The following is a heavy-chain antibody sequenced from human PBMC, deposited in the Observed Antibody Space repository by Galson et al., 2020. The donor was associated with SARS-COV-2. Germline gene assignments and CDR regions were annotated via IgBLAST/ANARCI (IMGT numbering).Heavy chain of an antibody. Sequence: SETLSLTCAVSGGSISSSNWWSWVRQPPGKGLEWIGEIYHSGSTNYNPSLKSRVTISVDKSKNQFSLKLSSVTAADTAVYYCARSKRQTIFGVVIISLFDYWGQGTLVTVSS. CDR1: GGSISSSNW. CDR2: IYHSGST. D-gene: IGHD3-3*01. J-gene: IGHJ4*02. V-gene: IGHV4-4*02. CDR3: ARSKRQTIFGVVIISLFDY.